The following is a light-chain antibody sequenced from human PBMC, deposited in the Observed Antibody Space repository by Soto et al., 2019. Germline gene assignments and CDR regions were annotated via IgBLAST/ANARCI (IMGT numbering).Light chain of an antibody. J-gene: IGKJ4*01. CDR2: DAS. CDR1: QGISSA. CDR3: QQFQSYALT. Sequence: AIQLTQSPSSLSASVGDRVTITCRASQGISSALAWYQHKPGRAPRLLIYDASSLQSGVPLRFSGSGSGTDFTLTISSLQPEDFATYYCQQFQSYALTFGGGTKLEIK. V-gene: IGKV1-13*02.